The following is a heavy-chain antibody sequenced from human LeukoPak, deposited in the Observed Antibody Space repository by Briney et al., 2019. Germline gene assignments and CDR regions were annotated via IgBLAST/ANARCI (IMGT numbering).Heavy chain of an antibody. V-gene: IGHV1-46*01. CDR1: GYTFTSYY. CDR3: ARDPSPIVVVPAAIEVGYYYYYMDV. CDR2: INPSGGST. J-gene: IGHJ6*03. Sequence: GASVKVSCKASGYTFTSYYMHWVRQAPGQGLEWMGIINPSGGSTSYAQKFQGRVTMTRDTSTSTVYMELSSLRSEDTAVYYCARDPSPIVVVPAAIEVGYYYYYMDVWGKGTTVTVSS. D-gene: IGHD2-2*02.